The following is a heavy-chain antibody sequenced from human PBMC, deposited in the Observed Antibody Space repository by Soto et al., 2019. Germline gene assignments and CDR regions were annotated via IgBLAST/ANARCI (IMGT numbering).Heavy chain of an antibody. D-gene: IGHD2-15*01. V-gene: IGHV4-34*01. CDR2: INHSGST. J-gene: IGHJ5*02. CDR1: GGSFSGYY. Sequence: SETLSLTCAVYGGSFSGYYWSWIRQPPGKGLEWIGEINHSGSTNYSPSLKSRVTISVDTSKNQFSLKLSSVTAADTAVYYCARGRPFVVVVAATRGRWFDPWGQGTLVTVSS. CDR3: ARGRPFVVVVAATRGRWFDP.